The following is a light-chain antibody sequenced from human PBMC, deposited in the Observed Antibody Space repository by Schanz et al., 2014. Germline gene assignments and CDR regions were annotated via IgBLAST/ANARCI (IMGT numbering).Light chain of an antibody. Sequence: EIVMTQSPATLSVSPGERATLSCRASQSVSSNLAWYQQKPGQAPRLLMYGASTRATGIPARFTGSGSGTDFTLTISSLQSEDFAVYYCQQYNTGTFGQGTKVEIK. V-gene: IGKV3-15*01. J-gene: IGKJ1*01. CDR2: GAS. CDR1: QSVSSN. CDR3: QQYNTGT.